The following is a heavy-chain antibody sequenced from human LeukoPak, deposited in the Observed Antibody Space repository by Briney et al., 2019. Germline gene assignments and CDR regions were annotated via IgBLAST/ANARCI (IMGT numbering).Heavy chain of an antibody. CDR1: GGSFSGYY. CDR3: AREGNIVVVPAARNWLDP. V-gene: IGHV4-34*01. Sequence: SETLSLTCAVYGGSFSGYYWSWIRQPPGKGLEWIGEINHSGSTNYNPSLKSRVTISVDTSKNQFSLKLSSVTAADTAVYYCAREGNIVVVPAARNWLDPWGQGTLVTVSS. CDR2: INHSGST. J-gene: IGHJ5*02. D-gene: IGHD2-2*01.